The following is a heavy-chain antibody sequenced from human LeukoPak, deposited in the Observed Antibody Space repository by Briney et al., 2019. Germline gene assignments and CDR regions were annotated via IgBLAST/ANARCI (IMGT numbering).Heavy chain of an antibody. J-gene: IGHJ4*02. CDR3: ARTFNSGSYYMSFDY. D-gene: IGHD1-26*01. CDR2: ISAYNGNT. V-gene: IGHV1-18*01. Sequence: ASVKVACKASGYTFSTNGISWVRQAPGQGLEWMGWISAYNGNTNYAQKLQGRVTVTTDTSTSTAYLELRRLSSDDTAVYYCARTFNSGSYYMSFDYWGQGTLVTVSS. CDR1: GYTFSTNG.